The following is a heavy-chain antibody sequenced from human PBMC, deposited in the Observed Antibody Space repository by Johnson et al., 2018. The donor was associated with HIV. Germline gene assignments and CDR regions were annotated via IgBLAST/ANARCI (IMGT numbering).Heavy chain of an antibody. D-gene: IGHD3/OR15-3a*01. CDR3: AKDKFMFLDNPVDAFDV. J-gene: IGHJ3*01. V-gene: IGHV3-30*04. CDR1: GFTFSTYA. CDR2: ISYDGSNK. Sequence: VQLVESGGGVVQPGRSLRLSCAASGFTFSTYAMHWVRQAPGKGLEWVAAISYDGSNKYYTDSVKGLSTISRYNSNNTLYLHMNSLRPDDTGVYYCAKDKFMFLDNPVDAFDVWGQGTMVTFSS.